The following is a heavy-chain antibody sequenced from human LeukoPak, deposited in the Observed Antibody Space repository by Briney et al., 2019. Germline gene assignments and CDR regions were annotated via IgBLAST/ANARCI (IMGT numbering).Heavy chain of an antibody. CDR1: GGSISSSSYY. Sequence: SETLSLTCTVSGGSISSSSYYWGWIRQPPGKGLEGIGSMYYSGSTYYNPSLKSRVTISVDMSKTQFSLKLSSVTAADTAVYYCARRYGRDLMTTVTTLYFDYWGQGTLVTVSS. CDR2: MYYSGST. J-gene: IGHJ4*02. D-gene: IGHD4-17*01. CDR3: ARRYGRDLMTTVTTLYFDY. V-gene: IGHV4-39*01.